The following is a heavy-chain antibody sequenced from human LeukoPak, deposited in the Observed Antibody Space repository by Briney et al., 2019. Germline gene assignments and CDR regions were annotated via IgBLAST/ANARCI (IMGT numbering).Heavy chain of an antibody. J-gene: IGHJ4*02. CDR2: LFYSGSP. CDR1: GGSISSYY. V-gene: IGHV4-59*01. D-gene: IGHD3-10*01. CDR3: ARVGVIRGDYYFDY. Sequence: SETLSLTCTVSGGSISSYYWSWIRQPPGKGLEWIGYLFYSGSPDYNPSLKSRATVSLDTSKNHFSLKLTSVTAADTAVYYCARVGVIRGDYYFDYWGQGALVTVSS.